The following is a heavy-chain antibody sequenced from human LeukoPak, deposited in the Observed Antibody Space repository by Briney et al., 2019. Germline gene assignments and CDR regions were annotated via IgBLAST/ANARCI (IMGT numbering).Heavy chain of an antibody. Sequence: GASVKVSCKASGYTFTSYGISWVRQAPGQGLEWMGIINPSGGSTSYAQKFQGRVTMTRDTSTSTVYMELSSLRSEDTAVYYCARDLSPDYYDSSGAPLHYWGQGTLVTVSS. V-gene: IGHV1-46*01. CDR3: ARDLSPDYYDSSGAPLHY. CDR1: GYTFTSYG. D-gene: IGHD3-22*01. CDR2: INPSGGST. J-gene: IGHJ4*02.